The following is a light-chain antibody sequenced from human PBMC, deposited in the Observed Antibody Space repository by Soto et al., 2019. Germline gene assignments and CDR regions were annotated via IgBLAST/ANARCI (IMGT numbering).Light chain of an antibody. J-gene: IGKJ2*01. CDR1: QSISSW. CDR3: QQYDYYPYT. Sequence: DIPMTQSPSTLSASVGDRVTITCRASQSISSWLAWYQQKPGEAPKILIYKASSLETGVASRFSGSGSGTEFTLTISSLQPDDFATYYCQQYDYYPYTFGQGTKLEIK. CDR2: KAS. V-gene: IGKV1-5*03.